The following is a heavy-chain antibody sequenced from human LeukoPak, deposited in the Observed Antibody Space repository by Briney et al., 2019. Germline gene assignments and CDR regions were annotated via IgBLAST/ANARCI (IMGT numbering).Heavy chain of an antibody. CDR3: ARVLRYCSGGNCYSGGLGYMDV. J-gene: IGHJ6*03. V-gene: IGHV3-30*02. Sequence: PGGSLRLSCGASGFTFSSYGMHWVRQAPGKGLEWVAFIRYDGNNKYYADSVKGRFTISRDNSKNTLYLQMNSLRAEDTAVYYCARVLRYCSGGNCYSGGLGYMDVWGKGTTVTISS. CDR1: GFTFSSYG. CDR2: IRYDGNNK. D-gene: IGHD2-15*01.